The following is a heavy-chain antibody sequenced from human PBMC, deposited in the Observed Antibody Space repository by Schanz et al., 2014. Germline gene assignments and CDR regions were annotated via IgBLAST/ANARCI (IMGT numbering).Heavy chain of an antibody. Sequence: VQLVESGGGVVQPGRSLRLSCAASGFSFSDYSMNWVRQAPGKGLEWVSSISSTSTYLYYAESVKGRFAISRDNSKDTLYLQMNSLRTEDTAVYYCAGDWASGRYYSDYWGQGTLVTVSS. CDR3: AGDWASGRYYSDY. CDR1: GFSFSDYS. J-gene: IGHJ4*02. V-gene: IGHV3-21*01. D-gene: IGHD1-26*01. CDR2: ISSTSTYL.